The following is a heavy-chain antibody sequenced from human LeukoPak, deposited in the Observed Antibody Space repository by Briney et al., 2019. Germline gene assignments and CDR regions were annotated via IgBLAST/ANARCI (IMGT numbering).Heavy chain of an antibody. Sequence: GASVKVSCKASGYTFNTFGITWVRQAPGQGLEWLGWIAVYNGDTNYAQKLQGRVTMTTDTSTSTAYMELRSLRSDDTAVYYCARDQWGYCSSTSCPQGYWGQGTLVTVSS. CDR3: ARDQWGYCSSTSCPQGY. CDR2: IAVYNGDT. J-gene: IGHJ4*02. D-gene: IGHD2-2*01. CDR1: GYTFNTFG. V-gene: IGHV1-18*01.